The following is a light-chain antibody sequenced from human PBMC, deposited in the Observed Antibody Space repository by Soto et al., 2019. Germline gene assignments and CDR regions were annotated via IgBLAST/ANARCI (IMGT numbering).Light chain of an antibody. CDR3: QQFSSYPLT. Sequence: EFVFTHSPGILSLSLVERATVSCRASQPLTNTYLAWYQQKPGQAPSLLIYDASSRATGIPDRFSGGGSGTDFTLTISRLEPEDFAVYYCQQFSSYPLTFGGGTKVDI. V-gene: IGKV3-20*01. J-gene: IGKJ4*01. CDR1: QPLTNTY. CDR2: DAS.